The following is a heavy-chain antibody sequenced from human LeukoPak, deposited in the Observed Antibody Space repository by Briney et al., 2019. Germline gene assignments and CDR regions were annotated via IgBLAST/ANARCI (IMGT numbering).Heavy chain of an antibody. CDR3: AKDVEMATNYDY. CDR2: ISGSGGST. CDR1: GFTFSSYA. V-gene: IGHV3-23*01. D-gene: IGHD5-24*01. Sequence: GGSLRLSCAASGFTFSSYAMSWVRQAPGKGLEWVSAISGSGGSTYYADSVKGRFTISRDNSKNTLYLQMNSRRAEDTAVFYCAKDVEMATNYDYWGQGTLVTVSS. J-gene: IGHJ4*02.